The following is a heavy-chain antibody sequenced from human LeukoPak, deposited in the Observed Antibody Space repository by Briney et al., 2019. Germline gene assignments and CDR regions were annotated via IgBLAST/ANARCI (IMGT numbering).Heavy chain of an antibody. CDR2: INHSGST. Sequence: GSLRLSCAASGFTFSSYEMNWVRQAPGKGLEWIGEINHSGSTNYNPSLKSRVTISVDTSKNQFSLKLSSVTAADTAVYYCARGPPYYYDSSGYSFYYYYYMDVWGKGTTVTVSS. CDR3: ARGPPYYYDSSGYSFYYYYYMDV. J-gene: IGHJ6*03. D-gene: IGHD3-22*01. CDR1: GFTFSSYE. V-gene: IGHV4-34*01.